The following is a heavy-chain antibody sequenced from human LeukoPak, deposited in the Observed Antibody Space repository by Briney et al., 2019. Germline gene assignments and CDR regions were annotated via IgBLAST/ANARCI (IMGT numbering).Heavy chain of an antibody. Sequence: GGSLRLSCAASGFTFSSYAMSWVRQAPGKGLEWVSAISGSGGSTYYADSVKGRFTISRDNSKNTLYLQMNSLTAEDTAVYYCAGGADYYGSGSYSQIDYWGQGTLVTVSS. CDR2: ISGSGGST. D-gene: IGHD3-10*01. CDR1: GFTFSSYA. CDR3: AGGADYYGSGSYSQIDY. V-gene: IGHV3-23*01. J-gene: IGHJ4*02.